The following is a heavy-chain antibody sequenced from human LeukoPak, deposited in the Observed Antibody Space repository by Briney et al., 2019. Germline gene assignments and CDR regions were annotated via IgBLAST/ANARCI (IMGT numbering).Heavy chain of an antibody. CDR2: IYYNGST. D-gene: IGHD6-13*01. Sequence: PSQTLSLTCTVSGGSISSGGYYWSWIRQHPGKGLEWIGYIYYNGSTYYNPSLKSRVTISVDTSKNQFSLKLSSETAADTAVYYCARDRPSSIAAAGIWFDPWGQGTLVTVSS. CDR1: GGSISSGGYY. CDR3: ARDRPSSIAAAGIWFDP. V-gene: IGHV4-31*03. J-gene: IGHJ5*02.